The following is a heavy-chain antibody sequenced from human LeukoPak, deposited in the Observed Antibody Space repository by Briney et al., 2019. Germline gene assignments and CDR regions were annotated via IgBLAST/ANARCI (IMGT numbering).Heavy chain of an antibody. Sequence: LRLSCAASGFAFSDYYMNWLRQHPGKGLEWIGYIYYSGSTYYNPSLKSRVTISVDTSKNQFSLKLSSVTAADTAVYYCARGDGYPRLKNWFDPWGQGTLVTVSS. CDR2: IYYSGST. D-gene: IGHD3-22*01. CDR1: GFAFSDYY. J-gene: IGHJ5*02. V-gene: IGHV4-31*02. CDR3: ARGDGYPRLKNWFDP.